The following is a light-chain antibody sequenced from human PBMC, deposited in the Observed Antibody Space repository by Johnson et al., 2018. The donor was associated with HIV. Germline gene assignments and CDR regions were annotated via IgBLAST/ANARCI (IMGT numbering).Light chain of an antibody. CDR1: SSNIGNNY. Sequence: QSVLTQPPSVSAAPGQKVTISCSGSSSNIGNNYVSWYQQLPGTAPKLLIYDNNKRPSGIPDRFSGSKSGTSATLGITGLQTGDEADYYCGTCDSSLNAYVFGAATKVAVL. V-gene: IGLV1-51*01. CDR3: GTCDSSLNAYV. J-gene: IGLJ1*01. CDR2: DNN.